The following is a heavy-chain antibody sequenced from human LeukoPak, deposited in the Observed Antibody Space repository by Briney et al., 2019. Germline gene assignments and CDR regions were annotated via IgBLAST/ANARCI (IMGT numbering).Heavy chain of an antibody. CDR1: GFTFSSYG. CDR2: LSYDGSNK. J-gene: IGHJ4*02. CDR3: AKGPSFGYSSGWGSLGY. D-gene: IGHD6-19*01. Sequence: GGSLRLSCAASGFTFSSYGMHWVRQAPGKGLEWVAVLSYDGSNKYYADSVKGRFTISRDNSKNTLYLQMNSLRAEDTAVYYCAKGPSFGYSSGWGSLGYWGQGTLVTVSS. V-gene: IGHV3-30*18.